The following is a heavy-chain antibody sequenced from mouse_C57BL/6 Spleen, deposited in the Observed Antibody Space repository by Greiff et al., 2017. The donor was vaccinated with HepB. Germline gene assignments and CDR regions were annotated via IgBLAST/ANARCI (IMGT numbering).Heavy chain of an antibody. CDR2: INPNNGGT. D-gene: IGHD1-1*01. J-gene: IGHJ4*01. CDR3: ARGLYYYGSSPIYAMDY. Sequence: VQLQQSGPELVKPGASVKISCKASGYTFTDYYMNWVKQSHGKSLEWIGDINPNNGGTSYNQKFKGKATLTVDKSSSTAYMELRSLTSEDSEVYYCARGLYYYGSSPIYAMDYWGQGTSVTVSS. V-gene: IGHV1-26*01. CDR1: GYTFTDYY.